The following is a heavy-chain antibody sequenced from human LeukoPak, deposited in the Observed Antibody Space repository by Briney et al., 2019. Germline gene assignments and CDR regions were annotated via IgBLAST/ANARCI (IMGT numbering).Heavy chain of an antibody. CDR3: ARSQTGSSSWYYFDY. D-gene: IGHD6-13*01. CDR1: GFTFSSYE. J-gene: IGHJ4*02. Sequence: GGSLRLSCAASGFTFSSYEMNWVRQAPGKGLEWVSYISGSGSTIYYADSVKGRFTISRDNAKNSLYLQMNSLRAEDAAVYYCARSQTGSSSWYYFDYWGQGTLVTVSS. CDR2: ISGSGSTI. V-gene: IGHV3-48*03.